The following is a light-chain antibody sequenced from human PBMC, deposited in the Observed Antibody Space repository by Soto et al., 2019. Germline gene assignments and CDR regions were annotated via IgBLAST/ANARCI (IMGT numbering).Light chain of an antibody. CDR1: SSDVGNYKY. CDR3: CSYAGRSAYV. Sequence: QSVLTQPASVSGSPGQSITISCTGTSSDVGNYKYVSWYQQHPGKAPKLMIYEVSNRPSGVSNRFSGSKSGNTASLTISGLQPEDEADYYCCSYAGRSAYVFGTGTKVTVL. V-gene: IGLV2-23*02. J-gene: IGLJ1*01. CDR2: EVS.